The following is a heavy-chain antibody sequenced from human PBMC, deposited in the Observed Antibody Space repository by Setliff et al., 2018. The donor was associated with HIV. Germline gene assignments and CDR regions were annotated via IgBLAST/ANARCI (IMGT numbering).Heavy chain of an antibody. D-gene: IGHD4-17*01. CDR1: GGSINSGGYY. Sequence: SETLSLTCTVSGGSINSGGYYWGWIRQSPGKGLEWIGNIYHTGSSYYNPSLNDRATISLDTSKNQFSLKLSSVTAADTAVYYCARAAAGNTGPFDLWGQGSPVTVSS. J-gene: IGHJ4*02. CDR3: ARAAAGNTGPFDL. V-gene: IGHV4-39*07. CDR2: IYHTGSS.